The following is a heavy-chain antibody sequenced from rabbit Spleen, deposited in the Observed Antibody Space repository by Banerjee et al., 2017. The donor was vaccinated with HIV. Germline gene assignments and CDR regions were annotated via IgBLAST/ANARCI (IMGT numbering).Heavy chain of an antibody. CDR2: IYIGSNIYT. D-gene: IGHD6-1*01. CDR1: GFSFSSGYD. J-gene: IGHJ3*01. CDR3: GRGDPNYNYLTRLDL. V-gene: IGHV1S45*01. Sequence: QEQLEETGGGLVQPGGSLTLSCKASGFSFSSGYDMCWVRQAPGRGLEWIACIYIGSNIYTVYARWAKCLFTISKTSSTTVTLQMTSLTAADTATYFCGRGDPNYNYLTRLDLWGQGTLVTVS.